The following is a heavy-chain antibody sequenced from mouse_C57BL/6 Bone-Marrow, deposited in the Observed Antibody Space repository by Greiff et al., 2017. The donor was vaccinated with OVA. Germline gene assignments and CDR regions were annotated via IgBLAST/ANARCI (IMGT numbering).Heavy chain of an antibody. V-gene: IGHV7-3*01. CDR2: IRNKANGYTT. D-gene: IGHD2-10*01. CDR1: GFTFTDYY. Sequence: EVQLVESGGGLVQPGGSLSLSCAASGFTFTDYYMSWVRQPPGKALEWLGFIRNKANGYTTEYSASVKGRFTISRDNSQSILYLQMNALRAEDSATYYCARYRTYSFAYWGQGTLVTVSA. J-gene: IGHJ3*01. CDR3: ARYRTYSFAY.